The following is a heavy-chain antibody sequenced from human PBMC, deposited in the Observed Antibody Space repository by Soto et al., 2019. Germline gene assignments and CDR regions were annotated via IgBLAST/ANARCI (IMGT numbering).Heavy chain of an antibody. J-gene: IGHJ5*02. Sequence: QGQLVQSGAEVKKPGASVKVSCKASGYGFTTYSISWVRQAPGQGLEWMGWISPWDANRSYARKFQGSVTITADTATSTAYIELRSLRSDDTAVYYCARDIAYGSGNLTWFDPWGQGTLVTVSS. CDR2: ISPWDANR. CDR1: GYGFTTYS. D-gene: IGHD3-10*01. V-gene: IGHV1-18*01. CDR3: ARDIAYGSGNLTWFDP.